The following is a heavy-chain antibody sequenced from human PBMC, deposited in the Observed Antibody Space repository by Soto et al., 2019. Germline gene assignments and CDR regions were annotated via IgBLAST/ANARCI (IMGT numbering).Heavy chain of an antibody. CDR2: IYYSGTT. V-gene: IGHV4-59*01. CDR3: ARVWGGAFDI. CDR1: GGSISSYY. D-gene: IGHD3-10*01. Sequence: QVQLQESGPGLVKPSETLSLTCTVSGGSISSYYWSWIRQPPGKGLEWIGYIYYSGTTNYNPSLKSRVTISVDTSKSQSSLKLSSVTAADTAVYYCARVWGGAFDIWGQGTMVTVSS. J-gene: IGHJ3*02.